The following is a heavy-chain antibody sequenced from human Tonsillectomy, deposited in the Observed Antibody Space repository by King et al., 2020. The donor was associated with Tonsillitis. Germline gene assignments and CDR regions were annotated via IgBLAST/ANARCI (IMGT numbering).Heavy chain of an antibody. Sequence: VQLVESGGGVVQPERSLRLSCAASGFTFSSYGMHWVRQAPGKRLEWLAVISSDGGDKFYSDSVKGRFTISRDNSRNTLFLQMNSLRAEDTAIYYCAKDKPYDGSYWGQGTLVTVSS. CDR1: GFTFSSYG. D-gene: IGHD3-22*01. V-gene: IGHV3-30*18. J-gene: IGHJ4*02. CDR3: AKDKPYDGSY. CDR2: ISSDGGDK.